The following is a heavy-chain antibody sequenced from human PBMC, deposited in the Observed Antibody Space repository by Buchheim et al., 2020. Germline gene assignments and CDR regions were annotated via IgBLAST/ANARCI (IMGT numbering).Heavy chain of an antibody. CDR2: NYYSGST. CDR1: GGSVSSGSYY. Sequence: QVQLQESGPGLVKPSETLSLTCTVSGGSVSSGSYYWSWIRQPPGKGLEWIGYNYYSGSTNYNPPLKSRVTISVDTSNNQFSLRLSSVTAADTAVYYCARTLVDTAMVTWLTWFDPWGQGTL. J-gene: IGHJ5*02. V-gene: IGHV4-61*01. D-gene: IGHD5-18*01. CDR3: ARTLVDTAMVTWLTWFDP.